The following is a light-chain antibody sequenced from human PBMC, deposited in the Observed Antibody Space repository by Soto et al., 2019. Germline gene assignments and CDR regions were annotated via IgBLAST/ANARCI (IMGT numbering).Light chain of an antibody. Sequence: EIVLTQSPGTLSLSPGERVTLSCRASQSVTSSYLAWYHQKRGQAPRLLIYGASNRATGIPDRFSGSGSGPDVTLTISRLEPEDFAVYYCQQYGSSVWTFGQGTKVEIK. V-gene: IGKV3-20*01. J-gene: IGKJ1*01. CDR2: GAS. CDR3: QQYGSSVWT. CDR1: QSVTSSY.